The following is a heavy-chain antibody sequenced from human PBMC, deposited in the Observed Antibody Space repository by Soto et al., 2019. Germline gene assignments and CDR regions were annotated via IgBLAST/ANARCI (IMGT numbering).Heavy chain of an antibody. CDR3: AKDLFSGGSYPNWFDP. V-gene: IGHV3-30*18. CDR2: ISYDGSNK. D-gene: IGHD1-26*01. J-gene: IGHJ5*02. Sequence: QVHLVESGGGVVQPGRSLRLSCAASGFSFSSYGMHWVRQAPGKGLEWVALISYDGSNKFYADSVKGRFTISRDNYKNTLYLQVNSLRAEDTAVYYCAKDLFSGGSYPNWFDPWGQGTLVTVSS. CDR1: GFSFSSYG.